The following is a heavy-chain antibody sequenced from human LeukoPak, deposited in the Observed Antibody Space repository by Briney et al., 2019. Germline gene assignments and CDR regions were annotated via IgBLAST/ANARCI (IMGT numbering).Heavy chain of an antibody. CDR1: GFTITKKY. CDR2: IYSAGGT. CDR3: AKYTIVVVFDY. D-gene: IGHD3-22*01. J-gene: IGHJ4*02. V-gene: IGHV3-53*01. Sequence: HPGGSLRLSCAASGFTITKKYMNWVRQAPGKGLDWVSLIYSAGGTSYADSVKGRFTISKDNSKNTLYLQMNSLRLEDTAVYYCAKYTIVVVFDYWGQGTLVTVSS.